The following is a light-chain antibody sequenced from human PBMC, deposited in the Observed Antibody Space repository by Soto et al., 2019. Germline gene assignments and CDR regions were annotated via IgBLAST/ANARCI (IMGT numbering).Light chain of an antibody. J-gene: IGLJ1*01. CDR2: SND. CDR1: SSNIGANT. CDR3: AAWDDSLNGYV. Sequence: QLVLTQPPSASGTPGQRVTIFCSGSSSNIGANTGNWYQQLPGTAPKLLIYSNDQRPSGVPDRFSGSKSGTSVSLAISGLQSEDEADYYCAAWDDSLNGYVFGPGTKLTVL. V-gene: IGLV1-44*01.